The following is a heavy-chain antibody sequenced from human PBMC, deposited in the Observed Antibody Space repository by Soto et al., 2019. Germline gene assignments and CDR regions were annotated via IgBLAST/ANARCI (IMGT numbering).Heavy chain of an antibody. D-gene: IGHD3-10*01. V-gene: IGHV4-59*08. Sequence: SETLSLTCTVSGGSISSYYWSWIRQPPGKGLEWIGYIYYSGSTNYNPSLKSRVTISVDTSKNQFSLKLSSVTAADTAVYYCASSDYYGSGSHAYYYYYMDVWGKGTTVTVSS. CDR2: IYYSGST. CDR3: ASSDYYGSGSHAYYYYYMDV. CDR1: GGSISSYY. J-gene: IGHJ6*03.